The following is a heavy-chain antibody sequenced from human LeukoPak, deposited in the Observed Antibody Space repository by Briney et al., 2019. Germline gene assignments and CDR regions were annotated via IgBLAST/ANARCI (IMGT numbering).Heavy chain of an antibody. V-gene: IGHV4-39*01. D-gene: IGHD6-13*01. CDR1: GGSISSSSYY. J-gene: IGHJ4*02. CDR2: MYYSGST. Sequence: SETLSLTCTVSGGSISSSSYYWGWIRQPPGKGLEWIGSMYYSGSTSYNPSLKSRVTISVDTSKNQFSLKLSSVTAADTAVYYCARRSSSWYQFDYWGQGTLVTVSS. CDR3: ARRSSSWYQFDY.